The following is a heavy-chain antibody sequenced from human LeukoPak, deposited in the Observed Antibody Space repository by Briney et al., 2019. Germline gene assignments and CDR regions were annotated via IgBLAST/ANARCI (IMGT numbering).Heavy chain of an antibody. CDR2: INHSGST. Sequence: SETLSLTCAVYGGSFSGYYWSWIRQPPGKGLEWIGEINHSGSTNYIPSLKSRVTISVDTSKNQFSLKLSSVTAADTAVYYCARGATASDCWGQGTLVTVSS. CDR1: GGSFSGYY. J-gene: IGHJ4*02. V-gene: IGHV4-34*01. D-gene: IGHD5-24*01. CDR3: ARGATASDC.